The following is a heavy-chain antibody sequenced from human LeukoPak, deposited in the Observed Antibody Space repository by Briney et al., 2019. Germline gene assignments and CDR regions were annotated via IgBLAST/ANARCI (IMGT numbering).Heavy chain of an antibody. V-gene: IGHV3-66*02. CDR1: EFSINSNY. J-gene: IGHJ4*02. CDR3: ARGRISYFDY. CDR2: IYSGGST. D-gene: IGHD2/OR15-2a*01. Sequence: GGSLRLSCAASEFSINSNYMSWVRQAPGKGLEWVSVIYSGGSTYYADSVKGRFTISGDNSENTLYLQMNSLRAEDTAVYYCARGRISYFDYWGQGTLVTVSS.